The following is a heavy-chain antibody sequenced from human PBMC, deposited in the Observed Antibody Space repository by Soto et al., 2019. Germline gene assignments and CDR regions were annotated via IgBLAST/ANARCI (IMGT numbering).Heavy chain of an antibody. Sequence: EVQLVESGGGLVQPGGSLRLSCTASGFTFSSYSMNWVRQARGKGLEWVSYITSSSSPIYYADSVKGRFTISRDNAKNSLSLQMNTLRTEDTAFYYCARSSSGWAYFFDYWGQGTLVTVSS. CDR3: ARSSSGWAYFFDY. V-gene: IGHV3-48*01. J-gene: IGHJ4*02. CDR1: GFTFSSYS. CDR2: ITSSSSPI. D-gene: IGHD6-19*01.